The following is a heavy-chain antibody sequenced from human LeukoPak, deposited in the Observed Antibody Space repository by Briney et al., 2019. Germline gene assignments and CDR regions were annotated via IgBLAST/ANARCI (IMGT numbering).Heavy chain of an antibody. D-gene: IGHD5-24*01. Sequence: GGSLRLSCEARGFIFTNYAMTWVRQAPGKGLEWVANIKRDGSEKYYADSVKGRFTISRDNAKNSLYLQMNSLRAEDTAVYYCARLDGFNYWGQGTLVTVSS. CDR3: ARLDGFNY. V-gene: IGHV3-7*01. CDR1: GFIFTNYA. CDR2: IKRDGSEK. J-gene: IGHJ4*02.